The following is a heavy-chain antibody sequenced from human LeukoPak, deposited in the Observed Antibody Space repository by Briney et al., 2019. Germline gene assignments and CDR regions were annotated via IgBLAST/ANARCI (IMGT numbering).Heavy chain of an antibody. J-gene: IGHJ4*02. CDR1: GFTFSDYY. CDR3: ARDLIGRYTFDY. CDR2: ISSSSGYT. V-gene: IGHV3-11*06. D-gene: IGHD3-10*01. Sequence: GGSLRLSCAASGFTFSDYYMSWIRQAPGKGLEWVSYISSSSGYTNYADSVKGRFTISRDNAKNSLYLQMNSLRAEDTAVYYCARDLIGRYTFDYCGQGTLVTVSS.